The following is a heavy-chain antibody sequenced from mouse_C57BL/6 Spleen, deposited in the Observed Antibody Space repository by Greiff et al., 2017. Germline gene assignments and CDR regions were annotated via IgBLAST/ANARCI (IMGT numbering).Heavy chain of an antibody. CDR2: IYPGSGNT. CDR1: GYTFTDYY. D-gene: IGHD1-1*01. CDR3: ARTRYYGRSGGDYFDY. Sequence: VQLQQSGAELVRPGASVKLSCKASGYTFTDYYINWVKQRPGQGLEWIARIYPGSGNTYYNEKFKGKATLTAEKSSSTAYMQLSSLTSEDSAVYFCARTRYYGRSGGDYFDYWGQGTTLTVSS. V-gene: IGHV1-76*01. J-gene: IGHJ2*01.